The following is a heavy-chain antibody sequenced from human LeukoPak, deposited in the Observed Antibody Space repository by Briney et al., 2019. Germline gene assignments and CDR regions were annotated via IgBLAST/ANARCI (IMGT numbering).Heavy chain of an antibody. D-gene: IGHD6-13*01. Sequence: GGSLRLSCAASGFTFSSYAMSWVRQAPGKGLEWVSAISGSGGSTYYADSVKGRFTISRDNAKNSLYLQMNSLRAEDTAVYYCARVPPVPGIAAAGTYWYFDLWGRGTLVTVSS. CDR2: ISGSGGST. V-gene: IGHV3-23*01. CDR3: ARVPPVPGIAAAGTYWYFDL. CDR1: GFTFSSYA. J-gene: IGHJ2*01.